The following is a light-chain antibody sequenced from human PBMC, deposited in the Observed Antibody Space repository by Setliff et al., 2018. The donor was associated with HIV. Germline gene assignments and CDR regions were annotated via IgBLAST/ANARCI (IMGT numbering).Light chain of an antibody. J-gene: IGLJ1*01. CDR1: GSDVGGYNY. CDR3: SSYASTNTLP. CDR2: EVR. V-gene: IGLV2-14*01. Sequence: QSVLTQPASVSGSPGQSITISCTGTGSDVGGYNYVSWYQQHPGKAPKLIIYEVRNRPSGISNRFSGSKPGNTASLTISGLQAEDEADYYCSSYASTNTLPFGTGTKVTVL.